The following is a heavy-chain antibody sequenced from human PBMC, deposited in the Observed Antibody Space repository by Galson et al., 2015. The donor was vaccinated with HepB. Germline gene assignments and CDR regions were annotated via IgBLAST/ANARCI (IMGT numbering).Heavy chain of an antibody. J-gene: IGHJ4*02. Sequence: TLSLTCTVSGGSISTFYWSWVRQPPGKGLEWIGEVYESGSTNYNPSLRGRVSISVDKSKKRFSLRLVSVTAADTAVYYCARDISRYSEDPLDWGQGTLVTVSS. D-gene: IGHD5-18*01. V-gene: IGHV4-59*12. CDR1: GGSISTFY. CDR3: ARDISRYSEDPLD. CDR2: VYESGST.